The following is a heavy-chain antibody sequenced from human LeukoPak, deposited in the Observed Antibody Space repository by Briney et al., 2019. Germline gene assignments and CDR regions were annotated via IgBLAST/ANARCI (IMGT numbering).Heavy chain of an antibody. CDR1: GYTFTSYD. D-gene: IGHD1-26*01. V-gene: IGHV1-8*01. Sequence: ASVKVSCKASGYTFTSYDINWVRQATGQELEWMGWMNPNSGNTGYAQKFQGRVTMTRNTSISTAYMGLSSLRSEDTAVYYCARGPVRGATTLKGVKLYYFDYWGQGTLVTVSS. J-gene: IGHJ4*02. CDR2: MNPNSGNT. CDR3: ARGPVRGATTLKGVKLYYFDY.